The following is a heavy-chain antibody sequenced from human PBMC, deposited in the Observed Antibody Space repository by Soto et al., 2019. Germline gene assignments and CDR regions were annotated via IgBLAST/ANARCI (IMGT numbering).Heavy chain of an antibody. Sequence: EVQLVESGGGLVQPGRSLRLSCAASGFNFDDYAMHWVRQAPGKNMEWVSGISWEGGSVGYADSVKGRFTISRDNAKNSLYLEMNSLRSEDTALYYCARDHDEDFGYDLDYMNYWGQGTLVIVSS. J-gene: IGHJ4*02. CDR3: ARDHDEDFGYDLDYMNY. CDR1: GFNFDDYA. D-gene: IGHD5-12*01. V-gene: IGHV3-9*01. CDR2: ISWEGGSV.